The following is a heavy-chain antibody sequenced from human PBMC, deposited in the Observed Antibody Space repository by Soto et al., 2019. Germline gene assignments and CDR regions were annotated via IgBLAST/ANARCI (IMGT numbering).Heavy chain of an antibody. CDR1: GYTFSDYY. CDR3: ARLQIEVAGSS. CDR2: INANSGGT. D-gene: IGHD6-19*01. V-gene: IGHV1-2*02. J-gene: IGHJ4*02. Sequence: ASVKVSCKASGYTFSDYYMHWVRQAPGQGLEWMGWINANSGGTTYAQKFQGRVTMTRDTSTSTAYMELSRLSSDDTAIYYCARLQIEVAGSSWGQGTLVTVSS.